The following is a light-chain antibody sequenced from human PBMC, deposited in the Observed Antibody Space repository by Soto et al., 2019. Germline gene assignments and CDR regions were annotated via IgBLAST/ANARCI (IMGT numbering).Light chain of an antibody. J-gene: IGKJ1*01. CDR1: QTIGSW. CDR2: DAS. V-gene: IGKV1-5*01. Sequence: DIQMPQSPSTLSASVGDRVTVTCRASQTIGSWLAWYQQKPGRAPKLLIFDASSLESGVPSRFSGNGSGTEFTLTISGLQPDDFASYYCQQYNSYSGIFGKGTKVDIK. CDR3: QQYNSYSGI.